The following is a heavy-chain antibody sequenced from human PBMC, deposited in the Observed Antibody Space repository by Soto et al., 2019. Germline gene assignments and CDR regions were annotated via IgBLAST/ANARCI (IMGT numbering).Heavy chain of an antibody. J-gene: IGHJ4*02. Sequence: SETLSLTCTVYGGSFSGYYWTWIRQPPGKGLEWIGQINHSGSTNYNPSLKSRVTISVDTSKNQFSLKLSSVTAADTAVYYCARTSRFDSWGQGTLVTVSS. CDR2: INHSGST. CDR3: ARTSRFDS. CDR1: GGSFSGYY. D-gene: IGHD6-6*01. V-gene: IGHV4-34*01.